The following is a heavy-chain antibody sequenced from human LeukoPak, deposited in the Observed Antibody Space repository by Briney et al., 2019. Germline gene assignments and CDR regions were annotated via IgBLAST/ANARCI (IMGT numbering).Heavy chain of an antibody. CDR3: ARVGPDITMGRGVGLVDY. CDR2: IMQDGSEK. Sequence: GCLRLSCAASGFSFSSYWMSCVRHAPRKGREWVANIMQDGSEKYYVDSVKSRFTISRDNAKNSLYLEMNSLSGEGTAVYYCARVGPDITMGRGVGLVDYWGQGTLVTVSS. V-gene: IGHV3-7*01. J-gene: IGHJ4*02. D-gene: IGHD3-10*01. CDR1: GFSFSSYW.